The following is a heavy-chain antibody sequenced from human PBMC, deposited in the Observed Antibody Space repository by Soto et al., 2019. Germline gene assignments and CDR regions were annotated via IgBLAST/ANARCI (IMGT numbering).Heavy chain of an antibody. V-gene: IGHV1-3*01. J-gene: IGHJ4*02. CDR3: ARKDYYGAGIYYFDH. D-gene: IGHD3-10*01. CDR2: INVANGDT. CDR1: GYTSTAYP. Sequence: QVQLVQCGAEVKKPGASVKVSCKASGYTSTAYPMHWVRQAPGQRLEWMGWINVANGDTGYSQKFQGRVTVTRDTSASTVYMELSSLTSEDTAVYYCARKDYYGAGIYYFDHWGQGTLVTVSS.